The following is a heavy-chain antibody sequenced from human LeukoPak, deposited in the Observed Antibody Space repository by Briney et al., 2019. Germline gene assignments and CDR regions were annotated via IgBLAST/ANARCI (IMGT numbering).Heavy chain of an antibody. Sequence: GGSLRLSCAASGFTFSSYAMSWVRQAPGKGLEWVSAISGSGGSTYYADSVKGRFTISRDNSKNTLYLQMNSVRAEDTAVYYCTMGGGVKQFDYWGQGTLVTVSS. D-gene: IGHD3-16*01. CDR2: ISGSGGST. J-gene: IGHJ4*02. V-gene: IGHV3-23*01. CDR3: TMGGGVKQFDY. CDR1: GFTFSSYA.